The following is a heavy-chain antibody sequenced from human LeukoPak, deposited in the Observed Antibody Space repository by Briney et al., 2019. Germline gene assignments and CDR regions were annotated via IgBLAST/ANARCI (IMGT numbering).Heavy chain of an antibody. V-gene: IGHV1-69*13. CDR3: ARIAGIVGATDY. J-gene: IGHJ4*02. Sequence: GASVKVSCKASGGTFSSYAISWVRQAPGQGLEWMGGIIPIFGTANYAQKFQGRVTITADESTSTAYMELSSLRSEDTAVYYCARIAGIVGATDYWGQGTLVTASS. CDR1: GGTFSSYA. D-gene: IGHD1-26*01. CDR2: IIPIFGTA.